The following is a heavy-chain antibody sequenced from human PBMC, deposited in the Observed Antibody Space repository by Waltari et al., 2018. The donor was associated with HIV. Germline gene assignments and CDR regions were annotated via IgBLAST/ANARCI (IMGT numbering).Heavy chain of an antibody. D-gene: IGHD3-3*01. CDR3: ARGHTAGPSDFLDY. J-gene: IGHJ4*02. V-gene: IGHV3-74*01. Sequence: EVHFVESGGGLVQPVGSLRLSCAASVFVFSNYWMHWVRQNPRQGLMWLARRSRDGPSTAYADSAKGRFIISRDNTQNTLHLQLSGLTAEDTGLYYCARGHTAGPSDFLDYWGQGTLVTVSS. CDR1: VFVFSNYW. CDR2: RSRDGPST.